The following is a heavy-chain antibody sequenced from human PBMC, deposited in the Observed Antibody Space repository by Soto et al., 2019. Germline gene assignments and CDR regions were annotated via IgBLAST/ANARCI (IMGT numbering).Heavy chain of an antibody. V-gene: IGHV3-23*01. CDR1: GFAFSNYA. J-gene: IGHJ4*02. CDR2: ISRSSSVI. CDR3: AKDPNGDYIGAFDD. D-gene: IGHD4-17*01. Sequence: EVQLLESGGDLVQPGGSLRLPCAASGFAFSNYAVTWVRQAPGKGLEWVSSISRSSSVIYYADSVRGRFFISRDNSKSMLYLQMNSLRAEDTARYYCAKDPNGDYIGAFDDWGQGTLVTVSS.